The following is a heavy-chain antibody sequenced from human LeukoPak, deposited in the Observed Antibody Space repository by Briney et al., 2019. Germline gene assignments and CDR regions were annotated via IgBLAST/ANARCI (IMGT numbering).Heavy chain of an antibody. Sequence: SLRLSCAASGFTLDDYAMHWVRQAPGKGLEWVSGISWNSGSIGYADSVKGRFTISRGNAKNSLYLQMNSLRAEDTALYYCAKDIKGVSGWEDAFDIWGQGAMVTVSS. D-gene: IGHD6-19*01. CDR3: AKDIKGVSGWEDAFDI. CDR1: GFTLDDYA. J-gene: IGHJ3*02. CDR2: ISWNSGSI. V-gene: IGHV3-9*01.